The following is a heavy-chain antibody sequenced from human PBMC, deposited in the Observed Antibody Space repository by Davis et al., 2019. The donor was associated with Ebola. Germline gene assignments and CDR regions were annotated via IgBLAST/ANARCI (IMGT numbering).Heavy chain of an antibody. CDR1: GFTFSDYA. J-gene: IGHJ5*02. CDR2: ISASGGRT. D-gene: IGHD4-17*01. V-gene: IGHV3-23*01. CDR3: ARVTTDYFDP. Sequence: PGGSLRLSCAASGFTFSDYAMTWVRQAPGKGLEWVSSISASGGRTYYADSVKGRFTISRDNARNTLFLQMTSLRVEDSGVYHCARVTTDYFDPWGQGTLVTVSS.